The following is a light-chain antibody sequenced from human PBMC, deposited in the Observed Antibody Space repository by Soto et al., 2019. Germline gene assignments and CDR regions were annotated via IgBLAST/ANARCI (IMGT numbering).Light chain of an antibody. CDR2: GTS. Sequence: DIVLTQSPGTLSVSPGERATLSCXXXXXXXXNYFAWYQKKPGQPHCPFIYGTSXXXXGSPDRFSGSWSGXXXXXXXXXXEXEDXAIYYCQWYISWTFGQGTKVEIK. CDR3: QWYISWT. CDR1: XXXXXNY. J-gene: IGKJ1*01. V-gene: IGKV3-20*01.